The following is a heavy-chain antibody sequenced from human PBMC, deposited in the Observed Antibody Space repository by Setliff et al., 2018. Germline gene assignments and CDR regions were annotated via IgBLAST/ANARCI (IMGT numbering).Heavy chain of an antibody. V-gene: IGHV1-69*06. D-gene: IGHD3-3*01. CDR3: ARGWGVITIFGMDYYMDV. CDR2: IIPIFGTA. CDR1: GGTFSSYA. Sequence: ASVKVSCKASGGTFSSYAISWVRQAPGQGLEWMGKIIPIFGTANYAQKFQGRVTIIADKSTSTAYMELSSLRSEDTAVYYCARGWGVITIFGMDYYMDVWGKGTTVTVS. J-gene: IGHJ6*03.